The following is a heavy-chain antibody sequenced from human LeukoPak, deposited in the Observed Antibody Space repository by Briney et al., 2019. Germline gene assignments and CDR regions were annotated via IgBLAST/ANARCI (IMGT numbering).Heavy chain of an antibody. CDR3: ARTTLPGIAAAGPVFDF. CDR2: FYLSGRT. J-gene: IGHJ4*02. CDR1: GGSISSYF. Sequence: SETLSLTCSVSGGSISSYFWSWIRQPPGKGLEWIGYFYLSGRTDCNPSLKSRVTISGDTSKNQFSLKVTSVTTADTAIYYCARTTLPGIAAAGPVFDFWGQGTLVTVSS. D-gene: IGHD6-13*01. V-gene: IGHV4-59*01.